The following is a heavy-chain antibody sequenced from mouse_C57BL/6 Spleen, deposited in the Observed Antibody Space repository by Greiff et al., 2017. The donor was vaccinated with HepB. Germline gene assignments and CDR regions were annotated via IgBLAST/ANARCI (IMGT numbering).Heavy chain of an antibody. CDR3: ARCSYYYWYFDV. D-gene: IGHD1-1*01. J-gene: IGHJ1*03. CDR1: GFTFTDYY. Sequence: EVMLVESGGGLVQPGGSLSLSCAASGFTFTDYYMSWVRQPPGKALEWLGFIRNKANGYTTEYSASVKGRFTISRDNSQSILYLQMNALRAEDSATYYCARCSYYYWYFDVWGTGTTVTVSS. V-gene: IGHV7-3*01. CDR2: IRNKANGYTT.